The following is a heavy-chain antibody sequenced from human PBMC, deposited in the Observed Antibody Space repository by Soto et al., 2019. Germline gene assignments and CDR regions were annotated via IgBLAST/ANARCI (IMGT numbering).Heavy chain of an antibody. V-gene: IGHV4-38-2*01. D-gene: IGHD2-21*01. CDR1: DFFVSSGNY. J-gene: IGHJ3*01. Sequence: SETLSLTCAVADFFVSSGNYWGWIRTDPGKGLEWIGSVYHGGNTYYNPSLRIRVSISIDIYRNQLSLKLTSVTDADTAACYCARALWSHAFNVWGQGTVVTVSS. CDR2: VYHGGNT. CDR3: ARALWSHAFNV.